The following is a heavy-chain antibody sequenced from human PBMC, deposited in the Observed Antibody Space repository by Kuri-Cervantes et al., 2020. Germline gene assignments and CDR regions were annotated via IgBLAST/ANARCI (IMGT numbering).Heavy chain of an antibody. J-gene: IGHJ4*02. CDR3: AKRYDYVWGSCRGTDYFDY. D-gene: IGHD3-16*02. V-gene: IGHV3-33*06. Sequence: GESLKISCAASGFTFSSYAMHWVRQAPGKGLEWVAVIWYDGSNKYYADSVKGRFTISRDNSKNTLYLQMNSLRAEDTAVYYCAKRYDYVWGSCRGTDYFDYWGQGTLVTVSS. CDR2: IWYDGSNK. CDR1: GFTFSSYA.